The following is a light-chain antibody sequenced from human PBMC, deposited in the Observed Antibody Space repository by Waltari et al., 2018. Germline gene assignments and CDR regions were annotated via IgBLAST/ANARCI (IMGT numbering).Light chain of an antibody. CDR3: AAWDDSLSGPV. Sequence: QSVLTQPPSASGTPGQRVTISCSGSSSDIGSTYVYWYQQLPGTAPKILIYRSNQRPSGVPDRFSGSRSGTSASLAISGLLSEDEADYHCAAWDDSLSGPVFGGGTKLTVL. V-gene: IGLV1-47*01. CDR2: RSN. CDR1: SSDIGSTY. J-gene: IGLJ3*02.